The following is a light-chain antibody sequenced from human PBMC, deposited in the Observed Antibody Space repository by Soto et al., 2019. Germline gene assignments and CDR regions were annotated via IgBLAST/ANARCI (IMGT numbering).Light chain of an antibody. CDR2: AAS. CDR1: QSVSSGY. V-gene: IGKV3-20*01. Sequence: EIVLTQSPGTLSLSPGERATLSCRASQSVSSGYLAWYQQKPGQAPRLLIYAASSRATGIPDRFSGSWSGTDFTLTISRLEPEDFAVYYCQQYGGSPPRYTFGQGTKLEIK. J-gene: IGKJ2*01. CDR3: QQYGGSPPRYT.